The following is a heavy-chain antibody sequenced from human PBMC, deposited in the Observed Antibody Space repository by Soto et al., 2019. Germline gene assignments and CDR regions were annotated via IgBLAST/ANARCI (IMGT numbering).Heavy chain of an antibody. CDR3: ARTRFSGYNKQFDY. CDR2: ISGSGGST. V-gene: IGHV3-23*01. Sequence: PGGSLRLSCAASGFTFSSYAMSWVRQAPGKGLEWVSAISGSGGSTYYADSVKGRFTISRDNSKNTLYLQMNSLRAEDTAVYYCARTRFSGYNKQFDYWGQGTLVTVSS. J-gene: IGHJ4*02. D-gene: IGHD1-1*01. CDR1: GFTFSSYA.